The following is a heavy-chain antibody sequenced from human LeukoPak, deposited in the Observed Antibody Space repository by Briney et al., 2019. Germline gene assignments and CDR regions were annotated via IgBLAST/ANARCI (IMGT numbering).Heavy chain of an antibody. CDR1: GRSIRSSR. CDR2: ISSSTTSI. D-gene: IGHD6-13*01. Sequence: ETLSLTCPISGRSIRSSRFCWGWLRQAPGKGLEWVSYISSSTTSIYYADSVKSRFTTTRDSAKNSLYLQMNSLRAEDTAMYYCARDSRSSSGRAFDIWGQGTMVIVSS. J-gene: IGHJ3*02. V-gene: IGHV3-48*04. CDR3: ARDSRSSSGRAFDI.